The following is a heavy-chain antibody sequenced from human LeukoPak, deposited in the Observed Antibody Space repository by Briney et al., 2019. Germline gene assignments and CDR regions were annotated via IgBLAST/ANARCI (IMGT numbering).Heavy chain of an antibody. D-gene: IGHD4-17*01. V-gene: IGHV4-59*08. CDR1: GGSISSYY. CDR2: IYYSGST. J-gene: IGHJ6*02. Sequence: RSETLSLTCTVSGGSISSYYWSWIRQPPGKGLEWIGYIYYSGSTNYNPSLKSRVTISVDTSKNQFSLKLSSVTAADTAVYYCARLSTVRRLYYGMDVWGQGTTVTVSS. CDR3: ARLSTVRRLYYGMDV.